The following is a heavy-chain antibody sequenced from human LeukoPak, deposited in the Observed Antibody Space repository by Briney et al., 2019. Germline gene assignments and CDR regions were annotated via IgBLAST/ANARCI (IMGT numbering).Heavy chain of an antibody. Sequence: GGSLRLSCTTSGFTFTNYGINWVRQAPGKGLEWVAAIWYDGSKTSYTDSVKGRFTVSRDISKNTVYLQMNGLKAEDTAVYYCARDPLGTRPGFDYWGQGTLVTVSS. V-gene: IGHV3-33*01. CDR2: IWYDGSKT. J-gene: IGHJ4*02. CDR1: GFTFTNYG. CDR3: ARDPLGTRPGFDY. D-gene: IGHD1-1*01.